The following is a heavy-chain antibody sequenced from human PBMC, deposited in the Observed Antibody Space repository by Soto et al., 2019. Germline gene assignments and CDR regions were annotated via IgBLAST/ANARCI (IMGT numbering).Heavy chain of an antibody. J-gene: IGHJ4*02. Sequence: PSETLSLTCTVSGGSISSSSYYWGWIRQPPGKGLEWIGSIYYSGSTYYNPSLKSRVTISVDTSKNQFSLKLSSVTAADTAVYYCARHHRDEQDIFDYWGQGTLVTVSS. CDR2: IYYSGST. CDR1: GGSISSSSYY. D-gene: IGHD2-15*01. V-gene: IGHV4-39*01. CDR3: ARHHRDEQDIFDY.